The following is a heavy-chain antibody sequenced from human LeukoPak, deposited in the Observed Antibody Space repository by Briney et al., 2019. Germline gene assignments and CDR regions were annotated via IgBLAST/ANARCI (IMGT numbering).Heavy chain of an antibody. D-gene: IGHD3-10*01. V-gene: IGHV3-53*01. CDR2: IYSGGST. CDR3: ARGHMVRGDRTAFDI. Sequence: GGSLRLSCAASGFTVSSNYMSWVRQAPGKGLEWVSVIYSGGSTYYADSVKGRFTISRDNSKNTLYLQMNSLRAEDTAVYYCARGHMVRGDRTAFDIWGQGTMVTVSS. J-gene: IGHJ3*02. CDR1: GFTVSSNY.